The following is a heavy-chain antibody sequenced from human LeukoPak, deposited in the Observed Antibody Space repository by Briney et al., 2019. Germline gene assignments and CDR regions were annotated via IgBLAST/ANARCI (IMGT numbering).Heavy chain of an antibody. D-gene: IGHD7-27*01. V-gene: IGHV5-51*01. J-gene: IGHJ4*01. CDR1: GYSFTTYW. Sequence: GESLKISCKGSGYSFTTYWIGWVRQMPGKGLEWMGIIYPGDSDTTYSPSFQGQVTISADKSISTAYLQWSSLKASDTAMYFCTRSGTGEIFFDYWGQEPWSPSPQ. CDR2: IYPGDSDT. CDR3: TRSGTGEIFFDY.